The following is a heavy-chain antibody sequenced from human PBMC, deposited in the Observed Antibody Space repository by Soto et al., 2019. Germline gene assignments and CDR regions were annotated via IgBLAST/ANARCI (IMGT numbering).Heavy chain of an antibody. CDR3: ARHPLYYYDSSGYSWFDP. CDR2: IYYSGST. V-gene: IGHV4-31*03. D-gene: IGHD3-22*01. Sequence: SETLSLTCTVSGGSISSGGYYWSWIRQHPGKGLEWIGYIYYSGSTYYNPSLKSRVTISVDTSKNQFSLKLSSVTAADTAVYYCARHPLYYYDSSGYSWFDPWGQGTLVTVSS. CDR1: GGSISSGGYY. J-gene: IGHJ5*02.